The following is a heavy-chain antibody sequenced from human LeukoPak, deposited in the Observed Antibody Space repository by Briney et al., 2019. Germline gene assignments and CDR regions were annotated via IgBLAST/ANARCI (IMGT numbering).Heavy chain of an antibody. J-gene: IGHJ6*02. Sequence: PSETLSLTCAVYGGSFSGHYWSWVRQPPGKGLEWIGEVNHSGSTNYKPSLKSRVAMSVDTSKNQFSLRLTSVTAADTAVYYCARGRGGYYYYGVDVWGQGTPVTVSS. CDR1: GGSFSGHY. CDR2: VNHSGST. V-gene: IGHV4-34*01. CDR3: ARGRGGYYYYGVDV. D-gene: IGHD2-15*01.